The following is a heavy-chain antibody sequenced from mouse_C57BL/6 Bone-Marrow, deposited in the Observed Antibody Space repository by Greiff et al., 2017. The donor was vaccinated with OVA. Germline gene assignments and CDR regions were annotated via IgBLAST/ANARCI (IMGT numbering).Heavy chain of an antibody. J-gene: IGHJ2*01. D-gene: IGHD4-1*01. Sequence: ESGPGLVKPSQSLSLTCSVTGYSITSGYYWNWIRQFPGNKLEWMGYISYDGSNNYNPSLKNRISITRDTSKNQFFLKLNSVTTEDTATYYCAREGWTGFDYWGQGTTLTVSS. CDR2: ISYDGSN. CDR1: GYSITSGYY. CDR3: AREGWTGFDY. V-gene: IGHV3-6*01.